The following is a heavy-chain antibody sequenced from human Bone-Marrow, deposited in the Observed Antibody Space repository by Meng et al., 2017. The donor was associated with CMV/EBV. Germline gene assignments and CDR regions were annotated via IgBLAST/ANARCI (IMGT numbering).Heavy chain of an antibody. CDR1: GFTFSYYS. D-gene: IGHD4-23*01. J-gene: IGHJ4*02. V-gene: IGHV3-48*04. CDR3: ARDRWHVYYFDY. CDR2: INSLSSPI. Sequence: GESLKISCAASGFTFSYYSMNWVRQAPGKGLQWVSYINSLSSPIYYTDSVKGRFTISRDNAKNSLYLQMNSLRAEDTAVYYCARDRWHVYYFDYWGQGTLVTVSS.